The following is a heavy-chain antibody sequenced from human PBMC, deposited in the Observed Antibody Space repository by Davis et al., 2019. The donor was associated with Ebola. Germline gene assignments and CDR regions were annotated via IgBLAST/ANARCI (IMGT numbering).Heavy chain of an antibody. CDR1: GFTFSSYS. V-gene: IGHV3-21*01. J-gene: IGHJ4*02. D-gene: IGHD5-24*01. Sequence: PGGSLRLSCAASGFTFSSYSMNWVRQAPGKGLEWVSSISSSSSYIYYADSVKGRFTISRDNAKNSLYLQMNSLRAEDTAVYYCATNRRDGYRYFDYWGQGTLVTVSS. CDR2: ISSSSSYI. CDR3: ATNRRDGYRYFDY.